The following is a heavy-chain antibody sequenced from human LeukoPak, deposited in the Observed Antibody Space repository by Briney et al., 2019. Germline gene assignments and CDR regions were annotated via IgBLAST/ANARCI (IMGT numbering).Heavy chain of an antibody. D-gene: IGHD4-17*01. Sequence: SETLSLTCTVSGGSINSSSYYWGWIRQPPGKGLEWIGSIYYSGSTYYNPSLKSRVTISVDTSKNQFSLKLSSVTAADTAVYYCARAHYGDEPVHNYFDYWGQGTLVTVSS. CDR2: IYYSGST. J-gene: IGHJ4*02. CDR1: GGSINSSSYY. CDR3: ARAHYGDEPVHNYFDY. V-gene: IGHV4-39*07.